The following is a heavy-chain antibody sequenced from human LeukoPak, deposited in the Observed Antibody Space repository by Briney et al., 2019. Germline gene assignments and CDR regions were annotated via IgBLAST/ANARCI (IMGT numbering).Heavy chain of an antibody. J-gene: IGHJ4*02. D-gene: IGHD6-13*01. Sequence: SETLSLTCVVYGGCFSAYYWIWIRQPPGKGLEWIGEINHSGSTNNNPSLTSRVTISVDTSKNRFSLQLSSVTAADTAVYYCARGRSLYSSKSPGLDYWGQGTLVTVSS. CDR3: ARGRSLYSSKSPGLDY. CDR2: INHSGST. CDR1: GGCFSAYY. V-gene: IGHV4-34*01.